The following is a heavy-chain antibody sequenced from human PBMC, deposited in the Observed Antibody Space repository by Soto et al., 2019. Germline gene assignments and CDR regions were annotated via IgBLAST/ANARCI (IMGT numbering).Heavy chain of an antibody. CDR3: AKEKSRHGALLEY. V-gene: IGHV3-9*01. Sequence: GGSLRLSCAASGFTFDEYAMHWVRQAPGKGLEWVSGISWNSGSIGYADSVKGRFTISRDNAKNSLYLQMNSLRAEDTALYYCAKEKSRHGALLEYWGQGTLVTVSS. CDR1: GFTFDEYA. D-gene: IGHD1-26*01. CDR2: ISWNSGSI. J-gene: IGHJ4*02.